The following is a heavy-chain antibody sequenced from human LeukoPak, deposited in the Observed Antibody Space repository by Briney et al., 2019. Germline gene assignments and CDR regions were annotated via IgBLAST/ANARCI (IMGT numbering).Heavy chain of an antibody. V-gene: IGHV3-30-3*01. J-gene: IGHJ4*02. CDR2: ISYDGSNK. CDR3: AREASWCFDY. Sequence: PGGSLRLSCAASGFTFSSCAMHWVRQAPGKGLEWVAVISYDGSNKYYADSVKGRFTISRDNSKNTLYLQMNSLRAEDTAVYYCAREASWCFDYWGQGTLVTVSS. D-gene: IGHD6-13*01. CDR1: GFTFSSCA.